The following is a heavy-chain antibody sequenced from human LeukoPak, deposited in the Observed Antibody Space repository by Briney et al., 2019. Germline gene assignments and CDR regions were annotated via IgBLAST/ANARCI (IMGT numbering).Heavy chain of an antibody. CDR3: DSNTKDSSRYYPTLVDY. CDR1: GVTISSSSYN. J-gene: IGHJ4*02. CDR2: IYYSGST. D-gene: IGHD3-22*01. V-gene: IGHV4-39*01. Sequence: SETLSLTCSVSGVTISSSSYNWGWIRQPPGKGLEWIGSIYYSGSTYYNPSLKSRVTISVDTSKNQFSLKLSSVTAADTDVYSFDSNTKDSSRYYPTLVDYWGQGTLVTVSS.